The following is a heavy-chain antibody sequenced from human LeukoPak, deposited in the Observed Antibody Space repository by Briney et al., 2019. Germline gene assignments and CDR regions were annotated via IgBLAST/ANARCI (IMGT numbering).Heavy chain of an antibody. V-gene: IGHV4-34*01. CDR3: ARSPSAVTIYYFDY. CDR2: INHSGST. J-gene: IGHJ4*02. Sequence: PSETLSLTCAVYGGSFSGYYWSWIRQPPGKGLEWIGEINHSGSTNYNPSLKSRVTISVDTSKNQFSLKLSSVTAADTAVYYCARSPSAVTIYYFDYWGQGILATVSS. CDR1: GGSFSGYY. D-gene: IGHD4-17*01.